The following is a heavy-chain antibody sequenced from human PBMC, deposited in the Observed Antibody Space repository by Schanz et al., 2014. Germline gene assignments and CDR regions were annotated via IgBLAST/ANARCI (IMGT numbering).Heavy chain of an antibody. D-gene: IGHD5-12*01. CDR1: GGTFSSFG. J-gene: IGHJ4*02. CDR3: ARDFSAYVGNYFDY. V-gene: IGHV1-69*04. Sequence: VQLEQSGAEVKKPGSSVKVSCKASGGTFSSFGINWVRQAPGQGLEWMGRIIPILGIATYAQKFQGRLTITADKSTSTAYMELSSLRSEDTAMYYCARDFSAYVGNYFDYWGQGTLVTVSS. CDR2: IIPILGIA.